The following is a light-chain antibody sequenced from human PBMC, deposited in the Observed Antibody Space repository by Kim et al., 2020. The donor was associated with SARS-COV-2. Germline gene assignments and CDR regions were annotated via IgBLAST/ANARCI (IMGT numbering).Light chain of an antibody. CDR1: SSNIGAGYY. CDR3: QTYDSSLSGSWV. V-gene: IGLV1-40*01. CDR2: GNK. J-gene: IGLJ3*02. Sequence: QSVLTQPPSVSGAPGQRVTISCTGSSSNIGAGYYVHWYQQLPGTAPKLLIYGNKNRPSGVPDRFSGSKSGASASLAITGLQADDEADYYCQTYDSSLSGSWVFGGGTKLTVL.